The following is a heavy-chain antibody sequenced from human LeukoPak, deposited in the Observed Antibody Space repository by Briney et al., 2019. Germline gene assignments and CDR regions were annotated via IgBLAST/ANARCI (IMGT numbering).Heavy chain of an antibody. CDR1: GFTFSTYA. J-gene: IGHJ4*02. V-gene: IGHV3-23*01. CDR2: ISGSGGST. CDR3: AKDKEAGTFFDY. Sequence: GGSRRLSCSASGFTFSTYAMTWVRQAPGKGLEWWSTISGSGGSTYYAASLKGRLTISRDNSKNQLYLQLNSLRAADTAVYYCAKDKEAGTFFDYWGQGALVTVSS. D-gene: IGHD6-13*01.